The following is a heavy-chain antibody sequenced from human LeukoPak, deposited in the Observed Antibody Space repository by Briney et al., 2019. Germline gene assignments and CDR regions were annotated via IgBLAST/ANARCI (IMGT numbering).Heavy chain of an antibody. J-gene: IGHJ4*02. V-gene: IGHV3-7*01. D-gene: IGHD3-22*01. Sequence: QSGGSLRLSCAASGFTFSSYWMSWVRQAPGKGLEWVANIKQDGSEKYYVDSVKGRFTISRDNAKNSLYLQMNSLRAEDTAVYYCARWPGGDYDSSGYGGDYWGQGTLVTVSS. CDR2: IKQDGSEK. CDR3: ARWPGGDYDSSGYGGDY. CDR1: GFTFSSYW.